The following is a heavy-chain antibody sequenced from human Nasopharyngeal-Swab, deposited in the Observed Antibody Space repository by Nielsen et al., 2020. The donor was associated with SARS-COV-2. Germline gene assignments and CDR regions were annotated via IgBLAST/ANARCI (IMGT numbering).Heavy chain of an antibody. Sequence: VGSLRLSCASSGFTFSSYSMNWVRQAPGKGLEWVSSISSSSSYIYYADSVKGRFTISRDNAKNSLYLQMNSLRAEDTAVYYCGRVSSSGYSYGMDVWGQGTTVTVSS. CDR3: GRVSSSGYSYGMDV. CDR2: ISSSSSYI. D-gene: IGHD3-22*01. V-gene: IGHV3-21*01. CDR1: GFTFSSYS. J-gene: IGHJ6*02.